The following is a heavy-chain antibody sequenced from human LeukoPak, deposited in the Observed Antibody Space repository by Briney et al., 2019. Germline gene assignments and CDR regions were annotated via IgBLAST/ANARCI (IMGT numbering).Heavy chain of an antibody. D-gene: IGHD1-7*01. J-gene: IGHJ6*03. CDR2: ISGSGGST. CDR1: GFTFSSYA. CDR3: AKDRVWNSVHYYYYYMDV. V-gene: IGHV3-23*01. Sequence: QSGGSLRLSCAASGFTFSSYAMSWVRQAPGKGLEWVSAISGSGGSTYYADSVKGRFTISRDNSKNTLYLQMNSLRAEDTAVYYCAKDRVWNSVHYYYYYMDVWGKGTTVTVSS.